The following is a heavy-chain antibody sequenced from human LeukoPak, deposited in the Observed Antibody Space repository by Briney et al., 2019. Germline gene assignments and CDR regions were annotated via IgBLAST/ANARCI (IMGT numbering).Heavy chain of an antibody. Sequence: PGGSLRLSCAASGFTFSSYAMNWVRQAPGKGLEWVSGISNSGGCTYYADSVKGRFTISRDNSKNTLYLQMNSLRAEDTAVYYCAKEASSSFEYWGQGTLVTVSS. CDR1: GFTFSSYA. V-gene: IGHV3-23*01. CDR2: ISNSGGCT. D-gene: IGHD6-6*01. CDR3: AKEASSSFEY. J-gene: IGHJ4*02.